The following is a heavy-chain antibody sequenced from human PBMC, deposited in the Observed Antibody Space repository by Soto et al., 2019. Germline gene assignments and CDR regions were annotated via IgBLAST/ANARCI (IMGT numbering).Heavy chain of an antibody. V-gene: IGHV3-7*01. Sequence: EVQLVESGGGLVQPGGSLRLSCAASGFTFSSYWMTWVRQAPGKGLEWVANIRQDGGEKYYVDSVKGRFTISRDNAKDSLYLQMSSLRAEDTAVYYCAGGRRHCSSTXCRGFWFDPWGQGTLVTVSS. CDR3: AGGRRHCSSTXCRGFWFDP. CDR2: IRQDGGEK. D-gene: IGHD2-2*01. J-gene: IGHJ5*02. CDR1: GFTFSSYW.